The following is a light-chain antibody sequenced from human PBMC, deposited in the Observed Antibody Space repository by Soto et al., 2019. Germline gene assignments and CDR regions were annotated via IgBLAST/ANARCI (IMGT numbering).Light chain of an antibody. CDR1: SSDVGGYNY. Sequence: QSALTQPASVSGSPGQSITISCTGTSSDVGGYNYVSWYQQHPGKAPKLMIYEVSNRPSGVSNRFSGSKSGNTASLTISGLQSEDEADYYCSSYAIRSTLYVXGTGTKVT. J-gene: IGLJ1*01. CDR2: EVS. V-gene: IGLV2-14*01. CDR3: SSYAIRSTLYV.